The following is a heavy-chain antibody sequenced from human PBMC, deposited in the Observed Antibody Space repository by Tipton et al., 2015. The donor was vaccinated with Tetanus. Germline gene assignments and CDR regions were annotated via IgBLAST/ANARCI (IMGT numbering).Heavy chain of an antibody. CDR3: ARGARGYTYG. V-gene: IGHV4-61*01. CDR1: GGSVSSGSYF. D-gene: IGHD5-18*01. J-gene: IGHJ4*02. Sequence: TLSLTCTVSGGSVSSGSYFWSWIRQPPRKGLQWIGYIYYSGTTNYNPSLKRRVTISVDTSKNQFSLNLTSVTAADTAVYYCARGARGYTYGWGQGPLVRVSS. CDR2: IYYSGTT.